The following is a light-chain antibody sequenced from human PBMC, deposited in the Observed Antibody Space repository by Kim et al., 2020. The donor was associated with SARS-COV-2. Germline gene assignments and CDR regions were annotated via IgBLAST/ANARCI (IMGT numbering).Light chain of an antibody. V-gene: IGLV4-69*01. Sequence: QPVLTQSPSASASLGASVKLTCTLSSGRSSYAIAWHQQQPEKGPRFLMKLNTDGSHIKGDGIPDRFSGSTSGTERYLAISSLQSEDEADYFCQTWDTGIRVFGGGTKVTVL. J-gene: IGLJ2*01. CDR2: LNTDGSH. CDR3: QTWDTGIRV. CDR1: SGRSSYA.